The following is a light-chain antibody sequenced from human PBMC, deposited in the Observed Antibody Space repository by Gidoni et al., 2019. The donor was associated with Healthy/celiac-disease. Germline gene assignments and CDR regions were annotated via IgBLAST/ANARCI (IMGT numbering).Light chain of an antibody. CDR1: QSLLHSNGYNY. V-gene: IGKV2-28*01. Sequence: DIVMTPSPLSLPVTPGEPSSISCRSSQSLLHSNGYNYLDWYLQKPGQSPQLLIYLGSNRAAGVPDRFSGSGSGTDVTLKISRVEAEDVGVYYCMQALQTPYTFGQGTKLEIK. J-gene: IGKJ2*01. CDR3: MQALQTPYT. CDR2: LGS.